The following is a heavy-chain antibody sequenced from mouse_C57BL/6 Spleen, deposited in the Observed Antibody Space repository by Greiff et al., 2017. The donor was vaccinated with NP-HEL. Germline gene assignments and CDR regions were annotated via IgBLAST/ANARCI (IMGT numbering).Heavy chain of an antibody. J-gene: IGHJ3*01. V-gene: IGHV1-82*01. CDR1: GYAFSSSW. CDR2: IYPGDGDT. D-gene: IGHD1-1*01. CDR3: ARDYGSSSWFAY. Sequence: LVESGPELVKPGASVKISCKASGYAFSSSWMNWVKQRPGKGLEWIGRIYPGDGDTNYNGKFKGKATLTADKSSSTAYMQLSNLTSEDSAVYFCARDYGSSSWFAYWGQGTLVTVSA.